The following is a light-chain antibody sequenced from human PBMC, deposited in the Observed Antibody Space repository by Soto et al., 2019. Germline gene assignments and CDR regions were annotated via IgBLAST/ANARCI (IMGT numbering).Light chain of an antibody. CDR3: LQKYFYPFT. V-gene: IGKV1-6*01. Sequence: AIQMTQSPSSLSASVGDRVTITCRASQGIGTDLDWFQQKPGKAPQLLIYAAYNLQSVVQARFSGSGSGTDFTLTISSLQPDDFATYFCLQKYFYPFTFGPGTKVDI. CDR2: AAY. CDR1: QGIGTD. J-gene: IGKJ3*01.